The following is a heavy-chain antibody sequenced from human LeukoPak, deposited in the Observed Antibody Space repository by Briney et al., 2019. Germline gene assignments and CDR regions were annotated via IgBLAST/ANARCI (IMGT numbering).Heavy chain of an antibody. CDR1: GGSISSGGYY. J-gene: IGHJ5*02. CDR2: IYYSGST. Sequence: ASQALSLTCTVSGGSISSGGYYWSWICQHPGKGLEWIGSIYYSGSTNYNPSLKSRVTISVDTSKNQFSLKLSSVTAADTAVYYCAGRLLVVPAAPWWFDPWGQGTLVTVSS. V-gene: IGHV4-31*03. CDR3: AGRLLVVPAAPWWFDP. D-gene: IGHD2-2*01.